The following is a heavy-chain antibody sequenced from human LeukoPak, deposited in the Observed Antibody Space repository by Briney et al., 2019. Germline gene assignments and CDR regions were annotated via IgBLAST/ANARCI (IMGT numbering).Heavy chain of an antibody. V-gene: IGHV1-69*01. CDR3: ARVLRFLEWLLPLGPFDY. D-gene: IGHD3-3*01. Sequence: KFQGRVTITADESTSTAYMELSSLRSEDTAVYYCARVLRFLEWLLPLGPFDYWGQGTLVTVSS. J-gene: IGHJ4*02.